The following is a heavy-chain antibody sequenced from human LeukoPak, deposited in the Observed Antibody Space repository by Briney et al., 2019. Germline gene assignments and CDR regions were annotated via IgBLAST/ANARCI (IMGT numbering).Heavy chain of an antibody. Sequence: GGSLRLSCAASGFTFSSSSMNWVRQAPGTGLERVSSISSSSSYIYYADSVKGRFTISRDNSKNSLYLQMNSLRAEDTAVYYCARVNSLGEGPFDYWGQGTLVTVSS. J-gene: IGHJ4*02. CDR3: ARVNSLGEGPFDY. CDR2: ISSSSSYI. CDR1: GFTFSSSS. D-gene: IGHD3-10*01. V-gene: IGHV3-21*01.